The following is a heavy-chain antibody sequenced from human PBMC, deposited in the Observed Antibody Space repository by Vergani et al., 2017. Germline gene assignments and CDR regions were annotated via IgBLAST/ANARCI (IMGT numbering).Heavy chain of an antibody. V-gene: IGHV3-23*01. CDR1: GFTFSSYA. Sequence: EVQLLESGGGLVQPGGSLRLSCAASGFTFSSYAMSWVRQAPGKGLEWVSVISASGGTTYYADSVKGRFTISRDNAKNTLYLQMNSLRAEDTAVYYCSKDPSSGSPYYFDYWGQGTLVTVSS. CDR2: ISASGGTT. D-gene: IGHD1-26*01. CDR3: SKDPSSGSPYYFDY. J-gene: IGHJ4*02.